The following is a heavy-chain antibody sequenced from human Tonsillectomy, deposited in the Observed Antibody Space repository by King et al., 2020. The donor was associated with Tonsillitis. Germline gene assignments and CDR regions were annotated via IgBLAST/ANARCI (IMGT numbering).Heavy chain of an antibody. CDR3: AAEGHSSGWYYFDY. J-gene: IGHJ4*02. D-gene: IGHD6-19*01. CDR1: GFTFSTYA. CDR2: VSYDGNIE. Sequence: VQLVESGGGVVQPGRSLRLSCAASGFTFSTYAMHWVRQAPGKGLEWVAVVSYDGNIENYVDSVKGRFTISRDNSKNTLFLQMNSLRAEDTAVYYCAAEGHSSGWYYFDYWGQGTLVTVSS. V-gene: IGHV3-30*03.